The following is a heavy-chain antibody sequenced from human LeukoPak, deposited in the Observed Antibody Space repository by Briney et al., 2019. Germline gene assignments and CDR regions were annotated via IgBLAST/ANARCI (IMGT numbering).Heavy chain of an antibody. CDR3: ARFIYCGGDCFYYFDY. J-gene: IGHJ4*02. CDR1: GFTFSSYS. V-gene: IGHV3-21*01. Sequence: GGSLRLSCAASGFTFSSYSMNWVRQAPGKGLEWVSSISSSSSYIYYADSAKGRFTISRDNAKNSLYLQMNSLRAEDTAVYYCARFIYCGGDCFYYFDYWGQGTLVTVSS. CDR2: ISSSSSYI. D-gene: IGHD2-21*02.